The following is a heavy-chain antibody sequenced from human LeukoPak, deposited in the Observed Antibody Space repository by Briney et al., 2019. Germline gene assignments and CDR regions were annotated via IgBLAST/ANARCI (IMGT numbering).Heavy chain of an antibody. CDR2: IIPIFGTA. V-gene: IGHV1-69*05. CDR3: ARVGPVRAGFDY. Sequence: ASVKVSCKASGGTFSSYAISWVRQAPGQGLEWMGGIIPIFGTANYAQKFQGRVTMTRDTSISTAYMELSRLRSDDTAVYYCARVGPVRAGFDYWGQGTLVTVSS. J-gene: IGHJ4*02. D-gene: IGHD6-19*01. CDR1: GGTFSSYA.